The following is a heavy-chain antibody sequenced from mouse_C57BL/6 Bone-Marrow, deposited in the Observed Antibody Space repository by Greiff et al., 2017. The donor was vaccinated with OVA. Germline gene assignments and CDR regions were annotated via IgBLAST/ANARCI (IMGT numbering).Heavy chain of an antibody. CDR1: GFTFSSYG. CDR2: ISSGGSYT. V-gene: IGHV5-6*01. D-gene: IGHD1-1*01. Sequence: EVKLMESGGDLVKPGGSLKLSCAASGFTFSSYGMSWVRQTPDKRLEWVATISSGGSYTYYPDSVKGRFTISRDNAKNTLYLQMSSLKSEDTAMYYCARHGYYGSFFDYWGQGTTLTVSS. CDR3: ARHGYYGSFFDY. J-gene: IGHJ2*01.